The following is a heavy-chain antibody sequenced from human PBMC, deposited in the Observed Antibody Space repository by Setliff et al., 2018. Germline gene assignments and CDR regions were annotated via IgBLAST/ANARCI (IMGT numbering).Heavy chain of an antibody. V-gene: IGHV2-70*11. CDR3: ARISDGGIDY. CDR1: GFSLSTSGMC. CDR2: IDWDDDK. D-gene: IGHD4-17*01. J-gene: IGHJ4*02. Sequence: SGPTLVNPTQTLTLTCTFSGFSLSTSGMCVSWIRQPPGKALEWLARIDWDDDKYYSTSLKTRHTISKDTSKNQVVLTMTNMDPVDTATCYSARISDGGIDYWGQGTLVTVSS.